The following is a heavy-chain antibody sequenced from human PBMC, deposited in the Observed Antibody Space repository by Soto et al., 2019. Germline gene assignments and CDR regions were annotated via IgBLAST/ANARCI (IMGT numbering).Heavy chain of an antibody. J-gene: IGHJ6*02. Sequence: GASVKVSCKASGGTFSSYAISWVRQAPGQGLEWMGGIIPIFGTANYAQKFQGRVTITADKSTSTAYMELSSLRSEDTAVYYCASRRILIAEDRKYYYYGMDVWGQGTTVTVSS. CDR3: ASRRILIAEDRKYYYYGMDV. D-gene: IGHD2-8*01. CDR1: GGTFSSYA. CDR2: IIPIFGTA. V-gene: IGHV1-69*06.